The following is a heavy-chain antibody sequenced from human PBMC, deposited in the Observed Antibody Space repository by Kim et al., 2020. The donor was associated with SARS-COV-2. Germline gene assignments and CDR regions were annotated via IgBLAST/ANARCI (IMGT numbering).Heavy chain of an antibody. CDR1: GGSFSGYY. CDR2: INHSGST. J-gene: IGHJ4*02. CDR3: ARGLEQWPHEGY. Sequence: SETLSLTCAVYGGSFSGYYWSWIRQPPGKGLEWIGEINHSGSTNYNPSLKSRVTISVDTSKNQFSLKLSSVTAADTAVYYCARGLEQWPHEGYWGQGTLVTVSS. D-gene: IGHD6-19*01. V-gene: IGHV4-34*01.